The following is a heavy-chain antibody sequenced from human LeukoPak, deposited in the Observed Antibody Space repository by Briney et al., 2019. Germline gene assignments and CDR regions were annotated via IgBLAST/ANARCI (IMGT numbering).Heavy chain of an antibody. D-gene: IGHD1-26*01. CDR3: ARDFGVGATTFDY. J-gene: IGHJ4*02. Sequence: ASVKVSCKASGSTFSSYAISWVRQAPGQGLEWMGRIIPIFGTANYAQKFQGRVTITTDESTSTAYMGLSSLRSGDTAVYYCARDFGVGATTFDYWGQGTLVTVSS. CDR2: IIPIFGTA. V-gene: IGHV1-69*05. CDR1: GSTFSSYA.